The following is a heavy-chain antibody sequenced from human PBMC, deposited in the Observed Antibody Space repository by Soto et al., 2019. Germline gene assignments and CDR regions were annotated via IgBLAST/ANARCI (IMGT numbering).Heavy chain of an antibody. V-gene: IGHV3-13*01. J-gene: IGHJ3*02. D-gene: IGHD6-6*01. Sequence: GSLRLSCAASGFTFSSYDMHWVRQATGKGLEWVSAIGTAGDTYYPGSVKGRFTISRENAKNSLYLQMNSLRAGDTAVYYCARGISSIAARDDAFDIWGQGTRVT. CDR2: IGTAGDT. CDR3: ARGISSIAARDDAFDI. CDR1: GFTFSSYD.